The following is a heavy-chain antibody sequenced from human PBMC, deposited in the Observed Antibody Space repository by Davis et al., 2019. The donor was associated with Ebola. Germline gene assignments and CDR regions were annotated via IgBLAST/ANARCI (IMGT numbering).Heavy chain of an antibody. CDR2: INQDGSEK. V-gene: IGHV3-7*01. J-gene: IGHJ4*02. Sequence: GESLKISCAASGFTFSSYWMSWVRQAPGKGLEWVANINQDGSEKFYVDSVKGRFTISRDNAKNSLYLQMNSLRAEDTAVYYCARSLNPKLLWFGESIYFDYWGQGTLVTVSS. CDR3: ARSLNPKLLWFGESIYFDY. CDR1: GFTFSSYW. D-gene: IGHD3-10*01.